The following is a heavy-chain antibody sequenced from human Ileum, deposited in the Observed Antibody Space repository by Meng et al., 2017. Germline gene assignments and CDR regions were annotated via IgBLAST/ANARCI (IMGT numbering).Heavy chain of an antibody. J-gene: IGHJ4*02. CDR2: TYSGGST. CDR3: ARELTGLLDY. CDR1: GFTVYSNY. V-gene: IGHV3-66*02. Sequence: GESLKISCAASGFTVYSNYMSWVRQAPGKGLEWVSLTYSGGSTYYADSGKGRFSISRDNSKNTLYLQMISLRAEDTAVYYCARELTGLLDYWGQGTLVTVSS. D-gene: IGHD3-9*01.